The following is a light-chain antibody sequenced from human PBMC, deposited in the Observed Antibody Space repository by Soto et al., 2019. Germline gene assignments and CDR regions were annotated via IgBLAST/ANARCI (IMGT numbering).Light chain of an antibody. CDR2: EVT. Sequence: QSVLTQRASGSGSPGQSITISCTGTSSDVGSYNLASWYQQHPGKAPKLMIYEVTKRPSGVSNRFSGSKSGNTASLTISGLQAEDEADYYCCSYAGSSTFLYVFGTGTKVTVL. CDR3: CSYAGSSTFLYV. CDR1: SSDVGSYNL. J-gene: IGLJ1*01. V-gene: IGLV2-23*02.